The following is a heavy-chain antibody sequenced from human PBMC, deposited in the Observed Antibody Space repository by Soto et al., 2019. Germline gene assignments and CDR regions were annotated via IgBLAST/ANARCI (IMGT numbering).Heavy chain of an antibody. J-gene: IGHJ4*02. CDR2: MSGSSSTT. CDR3: AKNKERELPRVIDF. CDR1: GLTFSNYA. D-gene: IGHD1-7*01. Sequence: GGSLRLSCATSGLTFSNYAMSWVRQAPGGGLEWVSSMSGSSSTTYYADSVRGRFTISRDRSKNTLYLQMSSLRAEDTALYYCAKNKERELPRVIDFWGQGTLVTVYS. V-gene: IGHV3-23*01.